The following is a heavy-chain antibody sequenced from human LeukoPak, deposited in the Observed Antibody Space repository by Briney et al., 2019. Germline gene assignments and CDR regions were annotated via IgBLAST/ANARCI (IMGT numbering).Heavy chain of an antibody. CDR1: GFTFSSYS. Sequence: GGSLRLSCAASGFTFSSYSMNWVRQAPGKGLEWVSSISSSSSYIYYADSVKGRFTISRDNAKNSLYLQMNSLRAEDTAVYYCAGDPNYGDYPDAFDIWGQGTMVTVSS. V-gene: IGHV3-21*01. CDR2: ISSSSSYI. J-gene: IGHJ3*02. D-gene: IGHD4-17*01. CDR3: AGDPNYGDYPDAFDI.